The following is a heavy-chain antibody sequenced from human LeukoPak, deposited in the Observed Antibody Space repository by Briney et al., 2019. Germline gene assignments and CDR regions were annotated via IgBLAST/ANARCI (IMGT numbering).Heavy chain of an antibody. CDR1: GGTFSSYA. D-gene: IGHD3-22*01. J-gene: IGHJ4*02. CDR2: ISAYNGNT. V-gene: IGHV1-18*01. Sequence: SVKVSCKASGGTFSSYAISWVRQAPGQGLEWMGWISAYNGNTNYAQKLQGRVTMTTDTSTSTAYMELRSLRSDDTAVYYCARDINYDSSGYYGRLDYWGQGTRVTVSS. CDR3: ARDINYDSSGYYGRLDY.